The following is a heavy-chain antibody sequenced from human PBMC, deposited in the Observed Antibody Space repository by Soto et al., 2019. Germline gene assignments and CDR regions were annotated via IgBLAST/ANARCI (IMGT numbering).Heavy chain of an antibody. CDR2: ISGSGGST. V-gene: IGHV3-23*01. D-gene: IGHD3-3*01. CDR3: AKDRDSRYYDFWSGYEPPNWFDP. J-gene: IGHJ5*02. Sequence: AGSLRLSCAASGFTFSSYAMSWVRQAPGKGLEWVSAISGSGGSTYYADSVKGRFTTSRDNSKNTLYLQMNSLRAEDTAVYYCAKDRDSRYYDFWSGYEPPNWFDPWGQGTLVTVSS. CDR1: GFTFSSYA.